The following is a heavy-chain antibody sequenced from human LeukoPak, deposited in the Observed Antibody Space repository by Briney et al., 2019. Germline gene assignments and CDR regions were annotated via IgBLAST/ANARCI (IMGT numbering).Heavy chain of an antibody. D-gene: IGHD6-13*01. V-gene: IGHV3-21*01. CDR2: ISSSSSYI. CDR3: AREYSSSDGGGFDY. J-gene: IGHJ4*02. CDR1: GFTFSSFS. Sequence: GGSLRLSCAASGFTFSSFSMNWVRQAPGKGLEWVSSISSSSSYIYYADSVKGRFTISRDNAKNSLYLQMNSLRAEDTAVYYCAREYSSSDGGGFDYWGQGTLVTVSS.